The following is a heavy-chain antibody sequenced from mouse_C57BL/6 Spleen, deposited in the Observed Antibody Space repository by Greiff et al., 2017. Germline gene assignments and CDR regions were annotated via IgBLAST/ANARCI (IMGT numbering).Heavy chain of an antibody. J-gene: IGHJ2*01. CDR1: GYTFTSYW. D-gene: IGHD2-2*01. CDR2: IYPSDSET. Sequence: QVQLQQPGAELVRPGSSVKLSCKASGYTFTSYWMDWVKQRPGQGLEWIGNIYPSDSETHYNQKFKDKATLTVDKSSSTAYMQLSSLTSEDSAVYYCARREVTTFDYWGQGTTLTVSS. V-gene: IGHV1-61*01. CDR3: ARREVTTFDY.